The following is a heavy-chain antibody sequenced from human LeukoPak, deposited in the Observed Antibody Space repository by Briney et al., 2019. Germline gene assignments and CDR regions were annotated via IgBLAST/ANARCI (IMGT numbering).Heavy chain of an antibody. V-gene: IGHV3-53*01. J-gene: IGHJ6*03. CDR1: GFTFSSYE. Sequence: GGSLRLSCAASGFTFSSYEMNWVRQAPGKGLEWVSVIYGGGSTSYADSVKGRFIISRDNSKNTLYLQMNSLRADDTAVYYCARDRSDGNYYMVVWGKGTTVIVSS. CDR2: IYGGGST. D-gene: IGHD5-24*01. CDR3: ARDRSDGNYYMVV.